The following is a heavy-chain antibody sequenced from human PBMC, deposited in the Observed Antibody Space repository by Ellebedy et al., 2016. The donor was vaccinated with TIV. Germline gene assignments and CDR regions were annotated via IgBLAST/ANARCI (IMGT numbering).Heavy chain of an antibody. J-gene: IGHJ3*01. V-gene: IGHV5-51*01. CDR1: GYNFATSW. D-gene: IGHD2-21*01. CDR2: IYPGDSDI. CDR3: ARSSVADGFDF. Sequence: GESLKISCKGSGYNFATSWIGWVRQMPGKGLEWMGIIYPGDSDIKYSPSFQGHVTISVDKSISVAYLQWRSLKASDTAMYYCARSSVADGFDFWGLGTMVTVSS.